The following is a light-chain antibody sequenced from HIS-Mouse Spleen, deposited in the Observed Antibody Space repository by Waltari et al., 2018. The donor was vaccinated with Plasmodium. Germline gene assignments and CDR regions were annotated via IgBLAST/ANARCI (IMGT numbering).Light chain of an antibody. V-gene: IGKV2-30*02. Sequence: DVLMTQSPLSLPVTLGQPASISCRSSQSLVHSDGTTYLNWFQQRPGQSPRRLIYKVSNRDSGVPDRCSGSGSGTDFTLKISRVEAEDVGVYYCMQGTHWPRTFGQGTKLEIK. J-gene: IGKJ2*01. CDR2: KVS. CDR1: QSLVHSDGTTY. CDR3: MQGTHWPRT.